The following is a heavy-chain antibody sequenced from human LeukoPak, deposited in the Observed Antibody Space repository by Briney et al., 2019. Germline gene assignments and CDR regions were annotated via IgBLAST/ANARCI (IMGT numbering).Heavy chain of an antibody. CDR1: GYTFTNYY. D-gene: IGHD5-24*01. CDR2: IIPIFGIA. CDR3: ARDRDGYNTYDY. J-gene: IGHJ4*02. V-gene: IGHV1-69*04. Sequence: ASVKVSCKASGYTFTNYYIHWVRQAPGQGLEWMGRIIPIFGIANYAQKFQGRVTITADKSTSTAYMELSSLRSEDTAVYYCARDRDGYNTYDYWGQGTLVTVSS.